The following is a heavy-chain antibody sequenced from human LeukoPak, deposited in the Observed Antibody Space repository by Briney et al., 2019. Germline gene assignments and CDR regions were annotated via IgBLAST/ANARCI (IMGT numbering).Heavy chain of an antibody. CDR1: GFTFSSYA. V-gene: IGHV3-23*01. J-gene: IGHJ6*02. Sequence: GGSLRLSCAASGFTFSSYAMSWVRQAPGKGLEWVSAISGSGGSTYYADSVKGRFTISRDNSKNTLYRQMNSLRAEDTAVYYCAKVSRGYDILTGYYDYYYYYGMDVWGQGTTVTVSS. CDR2: ISGSGGST. CDR3: AKVSRGYDILTGYYDYYYYYGMDV. D-gene: IGHD3-9*01.